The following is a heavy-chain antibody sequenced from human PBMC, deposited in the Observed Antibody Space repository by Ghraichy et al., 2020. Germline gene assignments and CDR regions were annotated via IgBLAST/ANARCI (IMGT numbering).Heavy chain of an antibody. J-gene: IGHJ3*02. D-gene: IGHD3-10*01. CDR2: ISSSSSYI. CDR1: GFTFSIYS. CDR3: ARGGRGAGTGSDGFDI. Sequence: GGSLRLSCAASGFTFSIYSMDWVRQAPGKGLEWVSSISSSSSYIYYADSLKGRFTLSRDNAKNSLYLQMNSLRAEDTAVYYCARGGRGAGTGSDGFDIWGQGTMVTVSS. V-gene: IGHV3-21*01.